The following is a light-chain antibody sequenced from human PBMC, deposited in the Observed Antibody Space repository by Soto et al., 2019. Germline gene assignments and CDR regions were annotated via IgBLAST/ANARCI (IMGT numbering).Light chain of an antibody. Sequence: DLQMTQSPSSVSASVGDRVTITCRASQDISGWLAWYQQKPGEAPKLLIYAASSLQSGVPSRFSGSGCCADYTLPITSLQPADSAVYYCPQADSFPFTFGPGTKVIIK. CDR1: QDISGW. V-gene: IGKV1-12*01. CDR2: AAS. CDR3: PQADSFPFT. J-gene: IGKJ3*01.